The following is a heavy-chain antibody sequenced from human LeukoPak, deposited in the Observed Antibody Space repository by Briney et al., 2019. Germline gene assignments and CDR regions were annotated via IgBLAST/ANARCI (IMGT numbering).Heavy chain of an antibody. J-gene: IGHJ5*02. V-gene: IGHV4-34*01. CDR1: GGSFSGYY. CDR2: INHSGST. CDR3: ARDLGYYSNYGWFDP. D-gene: IGHD4-11*01. Sequence: PSETLSLTCAVYGGSFSGYYWSWIRQPPGKGLEWIGEINHSGSTNYNPSLKSRVTISVDTSKNQFSPKLSSVTAADTAVYYCARDLGYYSNYGWFDPWGQGTLVTVSS.